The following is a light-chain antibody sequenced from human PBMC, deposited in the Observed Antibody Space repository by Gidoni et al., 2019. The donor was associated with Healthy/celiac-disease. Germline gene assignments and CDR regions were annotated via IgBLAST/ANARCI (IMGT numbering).Light chain of an antibody. J-gene: IGKJ4*01. CDR2: WAS. CDR1: QSVLYSSNNKNY. CDR3: QQYYSTPLT. V-gene: IGKV4-1*01. Sequence: DIVMTQSPDSLAVSLCERATINCKSSQSVLYSSNNKNYLAWYQQKPGQPPKLLIYWASTRESGVPDRFSGSGSGTDFTLTISSLQAEAVAVYYCQQYYSTPLTFGGGTKVEIK.